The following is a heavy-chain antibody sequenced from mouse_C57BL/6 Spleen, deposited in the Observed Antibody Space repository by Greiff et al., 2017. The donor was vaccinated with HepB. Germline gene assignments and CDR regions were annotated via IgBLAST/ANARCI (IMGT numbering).Heavy chain of an antibody. CDR1: GYTFTSYW. D-gene: IGHD1-1*01. CDR2: INPSNGGT. Sequence: VQLVESGTELVKPGASVKLSCKASGYTFTSYWMHWVKQRPGQGLEWIGNINPSNGGTNYNEKFKSKATLTVDKSSSTAYMQLSSLTSEDSAVYYCASSITTVVPFAYWGQGTLVTVSA. CDR3: ASSITTVVPFAY. J-gene: IGHJ3*01. V-gene: IGHV1-53*01.